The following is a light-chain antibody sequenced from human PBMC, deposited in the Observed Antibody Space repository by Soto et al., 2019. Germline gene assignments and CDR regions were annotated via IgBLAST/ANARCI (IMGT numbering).Light chain of an antibody. V-gene: IGKV1-12*01. CDR3: QQGDSFPIT. J-gene: IGKJ5*01. CDR1: QSISSW. Sequence: DIQMTQSPSSVSASVGDRVTITCRASQSISSWLAWYKQKPGTGPKLLIYAASNLQSGVPSRFSGSGAGTEFTLTITSLQPEDFGPYYCQQGDSFPITFGQGTRLEMK. CDR2: AAS.